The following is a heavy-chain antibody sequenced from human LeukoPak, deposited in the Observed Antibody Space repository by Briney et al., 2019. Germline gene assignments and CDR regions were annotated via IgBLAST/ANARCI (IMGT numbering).Heavy chain of an antibody. CDR2: INHSGST. J-gene: IGHJ4*02. Sequence: TSETLSLTCAVYGGSFSGYYWSWIRQPPGKGLEWIGEINHSGSTNYNPSLKSRVTISVDTSKNQFSLKPSSVTAADTAVYYFLISGYDSSGYYYDYWGQGTLVTVSS. D-gene: IGHD3-22*01. CDR3: LISGYDSSGYYYDY. CDR1: GGSFSGYY. V-gene: IGHV4-34*01.